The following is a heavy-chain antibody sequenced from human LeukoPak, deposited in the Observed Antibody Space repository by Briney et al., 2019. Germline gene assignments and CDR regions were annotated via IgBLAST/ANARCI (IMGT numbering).Heavy chain of an antibody. V-gene: IGHV3-21*01. CDR2: ISSGSSAI. D-gene: IGHD2-2*01. J-gene: IGHJ6*03. CDR1: GFTFTTYS. Sequence: GGSLRLSCEASGFTFTTYSMTWVRQAPGKGLEWVSIISSGSSAIFSADALKGRFTISRDDAKNLLYLDMNSLRAEDAAVYYCARGAPYCSSTSCYWNYYYYYYMDVWGKGTTVTVSS. CDR3: ARGAPYCSSTSCYWNYYYYYYMDV.